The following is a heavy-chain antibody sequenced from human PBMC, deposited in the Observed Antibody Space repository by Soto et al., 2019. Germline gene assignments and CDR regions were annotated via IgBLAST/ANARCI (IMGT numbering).Heavy chain of an antibody. D-gene: IGHD5-18*01. CDR2: IYYSGNT. V-gene: IGHV4-31*03. Sequence: TLSLTCTVSGGSIRSGGYYWSWVRQNPRRGLEWIGNIYYSGNTYYNPSLKSRLTIPVDTSKNQFSLNLSSVTAADTAVYYCARDRLMATAGTARHYFGLDVWGQGTTVTVSS. CDR3: ARDRLMATAGTARHYFGLDV. CDR1: GGSIRSGGYY. J-gene: IGHJ6*02.